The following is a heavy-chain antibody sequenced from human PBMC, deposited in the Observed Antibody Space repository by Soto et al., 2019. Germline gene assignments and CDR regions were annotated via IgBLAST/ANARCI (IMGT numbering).Heavy chain of an antibody. J-gene: IGHJ3*02. CDR1: GGSISSSSYY. V-gene: IGHV4-39*01. CDR3: ARQTIFGVVIIGGDAFDI. Sequence: QLQLQESGPGLVKPSETLSLTCTVSGGSISSSSYYWGWIRQPPGKGLEWIGSIYYSGSTYYNPSHKSRVTLSVDTSKNQFSLKLSSVTAADPAVYYGARQTIFGVVIIGGDAFDIWGQGTMVTVSS. CDR2: IYYSGST. D-gene: IGHD3-3*01.